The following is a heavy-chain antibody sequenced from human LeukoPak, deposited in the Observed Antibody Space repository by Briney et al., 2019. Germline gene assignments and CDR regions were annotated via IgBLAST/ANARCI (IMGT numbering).Heavy chain of an antibody. CDR1: GFTFSNYA. D-gene: IGHD3-10*01. CDR2: ISGSAITT. J-gene: IGHJ4*02. V-gene: IGHV3-23*01. CDR3: AKDQRFGDLDDY. Sequence: GGSLRLSRTTSGFTFSNYAMSWVRQAPGKGLEWVSSISGSAITTYYADSVKGRFAISRDNSKNTLYLQMTCLRAEDTAVYYCAKDQRFGDLDDYRGQGTLVTVSS.